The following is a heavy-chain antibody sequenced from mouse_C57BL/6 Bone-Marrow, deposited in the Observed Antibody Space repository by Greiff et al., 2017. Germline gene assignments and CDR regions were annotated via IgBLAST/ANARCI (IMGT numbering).Heavy chain of an antibody. Sequence: DVHLVESGGGLVKPGGSLKLSCAASGFTFSSYAMSWVRQTPEKRLEWVATISDGGSYTYYPDNVKGRFTISRDNAKNNLYLQMSHLKSEDTAMYYCARDDGSSLDYWGQGTTLTVSS. D-gene: IGHD1-1*01. J-gene: IGHJ2*01. CDR1: GFTFSSYA. CDR2: ISDGGSYT. V-gene: IGHV5-4*01. CDR3: ARDDGSSLDY.